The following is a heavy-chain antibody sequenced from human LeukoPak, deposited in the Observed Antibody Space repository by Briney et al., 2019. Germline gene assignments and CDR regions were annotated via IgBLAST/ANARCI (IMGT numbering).Heavy chain of an antibody. D-gene: IGHD2-2*01. CDR3: AREVAYGSSTSCSGIDF. Sequence: GASVKVSCKASGYTFTSYGISWVRQAPGQGLEWMGWISAYNGNTNYAQKLQGRVTMTTDTSTSTAYMELRSLRSDDTAVYYCAREVAYGSSTSCSGIDFWGQGTLVTVSS. J-gene: IGHJ4*02. V-gene: IGHV1-18*01. CDR1: GYTFTSYG. CDR2: ISAYNGNT.